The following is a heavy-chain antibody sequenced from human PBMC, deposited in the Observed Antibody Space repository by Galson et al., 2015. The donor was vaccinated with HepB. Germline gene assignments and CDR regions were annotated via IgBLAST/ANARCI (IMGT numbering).Heavy chain of an antibody. Sequence: SVKVSCKASGYIFTRFAINWVRQAPGQGLEWMGWINTKTGNPTHAQGFTGRFVFSLDTSVSTAILQITSLKAEDTAVYYCARDYYDSYSDYWGQGTLVTVSS. CDR2: INTKTGNP. CDR1: GYIFTRFA. J-gene: IGHJ4*02. V-gene: IGHV7-4-1*02. CDR3: ARDYYDSYSDY. D-gene: IGHD3-22*01.